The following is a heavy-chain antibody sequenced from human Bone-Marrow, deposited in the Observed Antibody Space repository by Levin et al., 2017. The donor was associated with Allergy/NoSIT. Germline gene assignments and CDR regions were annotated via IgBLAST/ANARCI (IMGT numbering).Heavy chain of an antibody. CDR2: IIPIFGTA. CDR1: GGTFSSYA. J-gene: IGHJ6*04. V-gene: IGHV1-69*13. D-gene: IGHD3-3*01. CDR3: ARGRRVLMRFGENYYYYGMDV. Sequence: SVKVSCKASGGTFSSYAISWVRQAPGQGLEWMGGIIPIFGTANYAQKFQGRVTITADESTSTAYMELSSLRSEDTAVYYCARGRRVLMRFGENYYYYGMDVWGKGTTVTVSS.